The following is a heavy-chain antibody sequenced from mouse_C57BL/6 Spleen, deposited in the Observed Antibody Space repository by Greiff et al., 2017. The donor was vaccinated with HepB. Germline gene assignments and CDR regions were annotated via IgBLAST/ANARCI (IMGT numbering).Heavy chain of an antibody. Sequence: QVHVKQSGAELVKPGASVKISCKASGYAFSSYWMNWVKQRPGKGLEWIGQIYPGDGDTNYNGKFKGKATLTADKSSSTAYMQLSSLTSEDSAVYFCAKVGSNLLSVNLRYFDVWGTGTTVTVSS. CDR2: IYPGDGDT. CDR1: GYAFSSYW. CDR3: AKVGSNLLSVNLRYFDV. J-gene: IGHJ1*03. D-gene: IGHD2-14*01. V-gene: IGHV1-80*01.